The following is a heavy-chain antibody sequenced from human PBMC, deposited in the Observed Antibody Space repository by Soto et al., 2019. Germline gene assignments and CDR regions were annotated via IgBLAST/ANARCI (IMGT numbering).Heavy chain of an antibody. CDR3: AHSHYDYVWGSYRYSDY. Sequence: SGPTLVNRTQTLTLTCTFSGFSLSTSGVGVGWIRQPPGKALEWLALIYWNDDKRYSPSLNXXLTITKDTSKNQVVLTMTNMDPVDTATYYCAHSHYDYVWGSYRYSDYWGQGTLVTVSS. CDR2: IYWNDDK. CDR1: GFSLSTSGVG. D-gene: IGHD3-16*02. J-gene: IGHJ4*02. V-gene: IGHV2-5*01.